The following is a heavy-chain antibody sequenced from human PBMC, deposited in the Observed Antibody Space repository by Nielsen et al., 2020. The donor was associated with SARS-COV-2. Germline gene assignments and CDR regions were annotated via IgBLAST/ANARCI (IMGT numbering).Heavy chain of an antibody. D-gene: IGHD4-17*01. J-gene: IGHJ6*02. CDR3: ARDVIRGDYGDYLYYYYGMDV. CDR2: ISYDGSNK. Sequence: VRQAPGKGLEWVAVISYDGSNKYYADSVKGRFTISRDNSENTLYLQMNSLRAEDTAVYYCARDVIRGDYGDYLYYYYGMDVWGQGTTVTVSS. V-gene: IGHV3-30*04.